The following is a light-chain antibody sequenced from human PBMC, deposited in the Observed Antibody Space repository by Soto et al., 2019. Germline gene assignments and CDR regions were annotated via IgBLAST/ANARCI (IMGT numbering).Light chain of an antibody. V-gene: IGKV3-15*01. J-gene: IGKJ1*01. CDR3: LQFDNWPAWT. CDR1: QSITTN. CDR2: GAS. Sequence: EIVMTQSPVTLSVSPGQRATLSCGTSQSITTNLAWYQQKPGQAPMLLIYGASTRATGIPARFSGSGSGTEFTLTISSLQPEDFAVYYCLQFDNWPAWTFGHGTRVEV.